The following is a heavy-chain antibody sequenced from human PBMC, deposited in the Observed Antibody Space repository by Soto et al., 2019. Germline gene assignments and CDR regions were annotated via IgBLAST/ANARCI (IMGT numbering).Heavy chain of an antibody. D-gene: IGHD3-10*01. CDR2: ISYDGGNK. V-gene: IGHV3-30-3*01. Sequence: QVQLVESGGGVVQPGRSLRLSCAASGFTFSSYAMHWVRQAPGKGLEWVAVISYDGGNKYYADSVKGRFTISRDNSKNTLYLQMNSLRAEDTAVYYCASYYGSGSYYTGRAYNWFDPWGQGTLVTVSS. CDR3: ASYYGSGSYYTGRAYNWFDP. CDR1: GFTFSSYA. J-gene: IGHJ5*02.